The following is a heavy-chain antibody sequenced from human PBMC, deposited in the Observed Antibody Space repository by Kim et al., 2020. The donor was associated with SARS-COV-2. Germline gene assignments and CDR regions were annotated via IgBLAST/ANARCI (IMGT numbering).Heavy chain of an antibody. J-gene: IGHJ4*02. CDR3: ARVGAPVTLRGPPDY. V-gene: IGHV1-2*02. Sequence: QKFQGRVTITRDTSISTAYMELSRLRSDDTAVYYCARVGAPVTLRGPPDYWGQGTLVTVSS. D-gene: IGHD4-17*01.